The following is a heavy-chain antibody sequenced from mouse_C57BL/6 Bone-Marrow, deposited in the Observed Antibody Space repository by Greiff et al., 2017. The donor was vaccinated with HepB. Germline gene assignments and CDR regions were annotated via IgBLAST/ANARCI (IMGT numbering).Heavy chain of an antibody. CDR1: GYTFTSYW. CDR3: ARAPYDGYSYYYAMDY. V-gene: IGHV1-55*01. CDR2: IYPGSGST. J-gene: IGHJ4*01. D-gene: IGHD2-3*01. Sequence: QVQLQQPGAELVKPGASVKMSCKASGYTFTSYWITWVKQRPGQGLEWIGDIYPGSGSTNYNEKFKSKATLTVDTSSSTAYMQLSSLTSYDSAVYYCARAPYDGYSYYYAMDYWGQGTSVTVSS.